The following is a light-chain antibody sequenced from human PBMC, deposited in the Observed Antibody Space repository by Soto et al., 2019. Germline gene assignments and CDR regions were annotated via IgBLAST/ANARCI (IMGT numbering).Light chain of an antibody. CDR1: QSVSSN. CDR3: QQYNIWPPIT. J-gene: IGKJ5*01. V-gene: IGKV3-15*01. CDR2: GAS. Sequence: EIVMTQSPPTLSVSPGERATLSCRASQSVSSNLAWYQQKPGQAPRLLIYGASTRATGIPARFSGSGSGTEFTLTISSLQSEDFAVYYCQQYNIWPPITFGQGTRLEIK.